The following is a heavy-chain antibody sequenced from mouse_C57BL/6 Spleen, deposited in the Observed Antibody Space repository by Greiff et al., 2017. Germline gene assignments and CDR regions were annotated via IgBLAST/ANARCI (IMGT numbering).Heavy chain of an antibody. V-gene: IGHV1-53*01. D-gene: IGHD2-4*01. Sequence: QVQLQQPGTELVKPGASVKLSCKVSGYPFPSYWMHWVKQRPGQGLEGIGNINPSNGVTNYNEKFKSKATLTVDKSPSTAYMQLSSLTSEDSAVYYCARERLRRVFGYWGQGTTLTVSS. CDR3: ARERLRRVFGY. CDR1: GYPFPSYW. CDR2: INPSNGVT. J-gene: IGHJ2*01.